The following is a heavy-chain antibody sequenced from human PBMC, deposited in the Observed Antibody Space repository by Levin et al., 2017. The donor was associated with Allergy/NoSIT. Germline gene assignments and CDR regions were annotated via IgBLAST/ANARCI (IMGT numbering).Heavy chain of an antibody. CDR2: IYTSGST. V-gene: IGHV4-4*07. CDR3: ARVGSSWSFDY. D-gene: IGHD6-13*01. Sequence: PSETLSLTCTVSGGSISSYYWSWIRQPAGKGLEWIGRIYTSGSTNYNPSLKSRVTMSVDTSKNQFSLKLGSVTAADTAVYCCARVGSSWSFDYWGQGTLVTVSS. J-gene: IGHJ4*02. CDR1: GGSISSYY.